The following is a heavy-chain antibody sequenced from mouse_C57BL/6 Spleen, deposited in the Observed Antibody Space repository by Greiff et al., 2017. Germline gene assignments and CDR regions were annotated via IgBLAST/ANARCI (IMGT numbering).Heavy chain of an antibody. J-gene: IGHJ1*03. Sequence: VHVKQSGPELVKPGASVKISCTASGYSFTGYYMNWVKQSPEKSLEWIGEINPSTGGTTYNQKFKAKATLTVDKSSSTAYMQLKSLTSEDSAVYYCARSNYYYGSSYFDVWGTGTTVTVSS. D-gene: IGHD1-1*01. V-gene: IGHV1-42*01. CDR3: ARSNYYYGSSYFDV. CDR1: GYSFTGYY. CDR2: INPSTGGT.